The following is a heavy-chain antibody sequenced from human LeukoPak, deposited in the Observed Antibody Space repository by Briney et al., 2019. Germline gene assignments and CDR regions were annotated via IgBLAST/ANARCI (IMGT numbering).Heavy chain of an antibody. Sequence: GSLRLSCAASGFTFSSYWMHWVRQAPGKGLEWVSVISWDGASTSYAGSVKGRFTISRDNSKNSLYLQMNSLRAEDNAFYYCAKGPRMVLGTFEYYFDYWGQGTLVTV. CDR1: GFTFSSYW. CDR2: ISWDGAST. CDR3: AKGPRMVLGTFEYYFDY. D-gene: IGHD3-10*01. J-gene: IGHJ4*02. V-gene: IGHV3-43D*03.